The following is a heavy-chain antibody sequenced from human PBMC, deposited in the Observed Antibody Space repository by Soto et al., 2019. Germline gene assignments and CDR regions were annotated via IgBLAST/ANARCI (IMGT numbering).Heavy chain of an antibody. D-gene: IGHD3-3*01. CDR2: IYYSGST. V-gene: IGHV4-59*01. Sequence: SETLSLTCTVSGGSISSYYWSWIRQPPGKGLEWIGYIYYSGSTDYNPSLKSRVTISVDTSKNQFSLKLSSVTAADTAVYYCARGSEPPTYYDFWSGYKYNWFDPWGQGTLVTVSS. J-gene: IGHJ5*02. CDR1: GGSISSYY. CDR3: ARGSEPPTYYDFWSGYKYNWFDP.